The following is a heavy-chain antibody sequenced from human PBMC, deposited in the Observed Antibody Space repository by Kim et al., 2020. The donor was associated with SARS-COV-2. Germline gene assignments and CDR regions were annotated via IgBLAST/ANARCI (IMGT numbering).Heavy chain of an antibody. CDR3: ARRRAARTSPFDY. J-gene: IGHJ4*02. CDR2: IYYSGST. CDR1: GGSISSSSYY. V-gene: IGHV4-39*01. D-gene: IGHD6-6*01. Sequence: SETLSLTCTVSGGSISSSSYYWGWIRQPPGKGLEWIGSIYYSGSTYYNPSLKSRVTISVDTSKNQFSLKLSSVTAADTAVYYCARRRAARTSPFDYWGQGTLVTVSS.